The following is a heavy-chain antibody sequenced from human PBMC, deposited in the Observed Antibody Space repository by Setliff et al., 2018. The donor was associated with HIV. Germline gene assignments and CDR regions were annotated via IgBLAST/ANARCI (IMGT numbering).Heavy chain of an antibody. CDR2: INTNTGNP. CDR3: ARDPRPLTIFAVVATNFYYYMDV. V-gene: IGHV7-4-1*02. D-gene: IGHD3-3*01. CDR1: GYTFGDYA. J-gene: IGHJ6*03. Sequence: GASVKVSCKTSGYTFGDYAMNWVRQAPGQGLEWMGWINTNTGNPTYAQDFTGRFVFSMDTSVSTAYLQISSLGAEDTAVYYCARDPRPLTIFAVVATNFYYYMDVWGTGTTVTVS.